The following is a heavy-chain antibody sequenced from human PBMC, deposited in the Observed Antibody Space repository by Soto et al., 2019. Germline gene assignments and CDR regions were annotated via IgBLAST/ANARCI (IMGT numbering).Heavy chain of an antibody. D-gene: IGHD3-9*01. CDR2: ISGSGATT. Sequence: GGSLRLSCAASGFTFSNAWMTWVRQAPGKGLERVSGISGSGATTSYADSVKGRFTVSRDNSKNTLYLQMNSLRVEDTAVYHCAKLRYFDWSAYNWFEYWGQGTPVTVSS. CDR3: AKLRYFDWSAYNWFEY. CDR1: GFTFSNAW. J-gene: IGHJ5*01. V-gene: IGHV3-23*01.